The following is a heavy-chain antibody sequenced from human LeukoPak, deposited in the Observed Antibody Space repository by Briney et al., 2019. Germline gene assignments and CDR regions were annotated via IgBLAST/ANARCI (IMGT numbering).Heavy chain of an antibody. CDR3: AREASLYCSGNDCYWAFDR. V-gene: IGHV3-7*01. CDR2: IKEDGSEK. CDR1: GFIFSRYW. Sequence: GGSLRLSCAASGFIFSRYWMSWVRQAPGKGLEWVANIKEDGSEKSYVDSVKGRFTISRDKAKNSLYLQINSLRAEDTAVYYCAREASLYCSGNDCYWAFDRWGQGTLVTVSS. J-gene: IGHJ5*02. D-gene: IGHD2-15*01.